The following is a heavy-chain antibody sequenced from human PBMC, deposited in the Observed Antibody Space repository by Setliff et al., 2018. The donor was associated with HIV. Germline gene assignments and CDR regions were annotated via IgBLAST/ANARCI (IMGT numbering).Heavy chain of an antibody. J-gene: IGHJ4*02. Sequence: PGGSLRLSCAASGFTFSDHYMSWLRQAPGKGLEWVSYISRDGNTIYYADSVKGRFTISRDNAKNSLYLQLNSLRPEGTAVYYCARDKDEDYGSTSFDYWGQGILVTVSS. V-gene: IGHV3-11*01. CDR3: ARDKDEDYGSTSFDY. CDR1: GFTFSDHY. CDR2: ISRDGNTI. D-gene: IGHD4-17*01.